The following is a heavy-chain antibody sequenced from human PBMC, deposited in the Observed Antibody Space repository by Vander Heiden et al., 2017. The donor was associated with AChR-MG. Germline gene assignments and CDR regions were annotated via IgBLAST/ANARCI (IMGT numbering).Heavy chain of an antibody. D-gene: IGHD3-22*01. CDR2: LTYSGST. Sequence: QLQLQESGPGLVKPSETLSLTCTVSGRSIRSSSYYWGWTRMPPGKGLAWIGDLTYSGSTYYNPSLKSRVTISVDTSRNQFSLGLSSVTAADTAVYYCGRLVAYDNSGYSLVGGRFFDYWGQGILVTISS. CDR3: GRLVAYDNSGYSLVGGRFFDY. V-gene: IGHV4-39*01. CDR1: GRSIRSSSYY. J-gene: IGHJ4*02.